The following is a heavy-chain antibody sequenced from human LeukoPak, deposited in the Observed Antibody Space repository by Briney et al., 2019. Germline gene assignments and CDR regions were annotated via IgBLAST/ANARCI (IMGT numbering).Heavy chain of an antibody. V-gene: IGHV3-49*04. CDR3: ARGPIQLWIHNAMDV. Sequence: GGSLRLSCAASGFTFSSYGMHWVRQAPGKGLEWVGFIRSKAYRGTTEYAASVKGRFTISRDDSASIAYLQMNSLRIEDTAVYYCARGPIQLWIHNAMDVWGQGTTVTVSS. J-gene: IGHJ6*02. CDR1: GFTFSSYG. D-gene: IGHD5-18*01. CDR2: IRSKAYRGTT.